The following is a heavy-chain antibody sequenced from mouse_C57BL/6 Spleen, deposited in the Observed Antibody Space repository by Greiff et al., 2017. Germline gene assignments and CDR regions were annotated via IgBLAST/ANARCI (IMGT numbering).Heavy chain of an antibody. D-gene: IGHD3-3*01. Sequence: DVMLVESGGDLVKPGGSLKLSCAASGFTFSSYGMSWVRQTPDKRLEWVATISSGGSYTYYPDSVKGRFTISRDNAKNTLYLQMSSLKSEDTAMYYCARQGLGRAMDYWGQGTSVTVSS. CDR3: ARQGLGRAMDY. CDR2: ISSGGSYT. J-gene: IGHJ4*01. V-gene: IGHV5-6*02. CDR1: GFTFSSYG.